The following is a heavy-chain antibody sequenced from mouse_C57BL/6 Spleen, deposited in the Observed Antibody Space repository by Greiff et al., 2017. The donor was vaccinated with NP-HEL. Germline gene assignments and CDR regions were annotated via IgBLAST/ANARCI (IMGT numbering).Heavy chain of an antibody. J-gene: IGHJ4*01. Sequence: QVQLQQPGAELVKPGASVKISCKASGYTFTSYWMNWVKQRPGKGLAWIGRIYPGSGNTKYNEKFKGKATLTVDKSSSTAYMQLSSLTSEDSAVYFCARGDLGSMDYWGQGTLVTVSS. CDR3: ARGDLGSMDY. V-gene: IGHV1-80*01. D-gene: IGHD2-2*01. CDR2: IYPGSGNT. CDR1: GYTFTSYW.